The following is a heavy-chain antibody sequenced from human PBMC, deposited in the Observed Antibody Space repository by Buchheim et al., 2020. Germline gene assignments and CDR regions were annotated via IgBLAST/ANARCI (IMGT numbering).Heavy chain of an antibody. CDR3: AKDLATVTPYYMDV. Sequence: QVQLVESGGGVVQPGRSLRLSCAASGFTFSSQAMHWVRQAPGKGLEWVAVISYDGGNKYYADSVKGRFTISRDNSKYTLYLHMNSLRAEDTAVYYCAKDLATVTPYYMDVWGKGTT. D-gene: IGHD4-11*01. J-gene: IGHJ6*03. CDR1: GFTFSSQA. V-gene: IGHV3-30*18. CDR2: ISYDGGNK.